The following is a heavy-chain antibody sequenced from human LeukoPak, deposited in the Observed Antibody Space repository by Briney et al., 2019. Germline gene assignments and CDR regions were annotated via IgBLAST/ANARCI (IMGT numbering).Heavy chain of an antibody. D-gene: IGHD5-18*01. CDR1: GGSISSYY. V-gene: IGHV4-4*07. J-gene: IGHJ4*02. Sequence: PSETLSLTCTVSGGSISSYYWSWIRQPAGEGLEWTGRIYGSGTTNYNPSLKSRVTISLDASENQFSLKLSSVTAADTAVYYCARGYSYTNFDYWGQGTLVTVSS. CDR3: ARGYSYTNFDY. CDR2: IYGSGTT.